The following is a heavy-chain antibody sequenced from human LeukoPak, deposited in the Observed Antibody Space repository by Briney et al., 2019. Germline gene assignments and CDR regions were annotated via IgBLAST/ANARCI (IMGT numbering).Heavy chain of an antibody. J-gene: IGHJ4*02. D-gene: IGHD3-16*02. CDR1: GYSISSGYY. V-gene: IGHV4-38-2*02. CDR2: IYHSGST. CDR3: ASYDYVWGSYRALDY. Sequence: KSSETLSLTCTVSGYSISSGYYWGWIRQPPGKGLEWIGSIYHSGSTYYNPSLKSRVTISVDTSKNQFSLKLSSVTAADTVVYYCASYDYVWGSYRALDYWGQGTLVTVSS.